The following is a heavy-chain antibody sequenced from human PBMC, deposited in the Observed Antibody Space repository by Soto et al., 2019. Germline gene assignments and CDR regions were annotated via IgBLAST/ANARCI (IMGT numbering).Heavy chain of an antibody. V-gene: IGHV3-33*01. J-gene: IGHJ6*02. D-gene: IGHD2-2*01. CDR3: AREVVVPAASHYTHYYYGMDV. CDR1: GFTFSSYG. Sequence: VGSLRLSCAASGFTFSSYGMHWVRQAPGKGLEWVAVIWYDGSNKYYADSVKGRFTISRDNSKNTLYLQMNSLRAEDTAVYYCAREVVVPAASHYTHYYYGMDVWGQGTTVTVSS. CDR2: IWYDGSNK.